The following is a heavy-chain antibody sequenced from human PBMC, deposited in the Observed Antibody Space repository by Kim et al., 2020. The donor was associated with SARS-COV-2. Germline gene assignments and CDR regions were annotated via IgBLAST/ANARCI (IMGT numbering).Heavy chain of an antibody. J-gene: IGHJ4*02. CDR3: ARGHLGELSSDDY. D-gene: IGHD3-16*02. Sequence: YASPVKRPFTLSRDNDKNTLYLKMNSLRAEDTAVYYCARGHLGELSSDDYWGQGTLVTVSS. V-gene: IGHV3-74*01.